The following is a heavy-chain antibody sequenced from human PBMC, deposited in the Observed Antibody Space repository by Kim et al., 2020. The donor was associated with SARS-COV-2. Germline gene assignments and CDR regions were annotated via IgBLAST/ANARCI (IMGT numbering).Heavy chain of an antibody. CDR1: GFTFSSYA. CDR2: ISGSGGST. V-gene: IGHV3-23*01. CDR3: AKEGGGGCSSTSCYRGDY. D-gene: IGHD2-2*01. Sequence: GGSLRLSCAASGFTFSSYAMSWVRQAPGKGLEWVSAISGSGGSTYYADSVKGRCTISRDNSKNTLYLQMNSLRAEDTAVYYCAKEGGGGCSSTSCYRGDYWGQGTLVTVSS. J-gene: IGHJ4*02.